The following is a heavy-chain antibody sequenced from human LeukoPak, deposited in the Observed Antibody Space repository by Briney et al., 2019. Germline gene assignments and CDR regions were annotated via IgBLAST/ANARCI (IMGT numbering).Heavy chain of an antibody. CDR3: AKFSSGSPHGDDY. V-gene: IGHV3-30*18. J-gene: IGHJ4*02. CDR2: ISYDGSNK. CDR1: GFTLSSYG. Sequence: PGGSLRLSCAASGFTLSSYGMHWVRQAPGKGLERVAVISYDGSNKYYADSVKGRFTISRDNSKNTLYLQMNSLRAEDTAVYYCAKFSSGSPHGDDYWGQGTLVTVSS. D-gene: IGHD1-26*01.